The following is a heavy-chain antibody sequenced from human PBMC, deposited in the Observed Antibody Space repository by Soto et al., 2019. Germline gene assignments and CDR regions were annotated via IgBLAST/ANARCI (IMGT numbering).Heavy chain of an antibody. V-gene: IGHV1-69*13. CDR3: ARSYLEIGFDY. J-gene: IGHJ4*02. Sequence: GASVKVSCKASGGTFSSYAISWVRQAPGQGLEWMGGIIPIFGTANYAQKFQGRVTITADESTSTAYMELSSLRSEDTAVYYCARSYLEIGFDYWGQGTLDTVSS. D-gene: IGHD3-10*01. CDR2: IIPIFGTA. CDR1: GGTFSSYA.